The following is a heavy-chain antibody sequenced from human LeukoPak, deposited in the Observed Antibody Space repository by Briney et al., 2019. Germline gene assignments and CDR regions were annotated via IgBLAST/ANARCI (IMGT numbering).Heavy chain of an antibody. V-gene: IGHV3-30*04. D-gene: IGHD5-18*01. CDR1: GFTFSSYA. CDR2: ISYDGSNK. J-gene: IGHJ4*02. Sequence: GRSLRLSCAASGFTFSSYAMHWVRQAPGKGLEWVAVISYDGSNKYYADSVKGRSTISRDNSKNTLYLQMNSLRAEDTAVYYCARDDGVDTAMSYFDYWGQGALVTVSS. CDR3: ARDDGVDTAMSYFDY.